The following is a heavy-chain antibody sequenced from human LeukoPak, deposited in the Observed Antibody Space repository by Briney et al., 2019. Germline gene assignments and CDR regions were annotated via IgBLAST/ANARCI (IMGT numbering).Heavy chain of an antibody. CDR3: AAAGFAPDYGDYEFDY. D-gene: IGHD4-17*01. V-gene: IGHV1-58*02. CDR1: GFTFTSSA. J-gene: IGHJ4*02. CDR2: IVVGGGNT. Sequence: ASAKVSCKASGFTFTSSAMQWVRQARGQRLEWIGWIVVGGGNTNYAQKFQERVTITRDMSTSTAYMELSSLRSEDTAVYYCAAAGFAPDYGDYEFDYWGQGTLVTVSS.